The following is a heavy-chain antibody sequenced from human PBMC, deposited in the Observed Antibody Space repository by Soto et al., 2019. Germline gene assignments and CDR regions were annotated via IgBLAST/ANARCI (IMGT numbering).Heavy chain of an antibody. CDR2: ISGSGGST. CDR3: AKGEYSSSQLDY. D-gene: IGHD6-13*01. Sequence: GSLRLSCAASGFTFSSYAMSWVRQAPGKGLEWVSAISGSGGSTYYADSVKGRFTISRDNSKNTLYLQMNSLRAEDTAVYYCAKGEYSSSQLDYWGQGTLVTVSS. CDR1: GFTFSSYA. V-gene: IGHV3-23*01. J-gene: IGHJ4*02.